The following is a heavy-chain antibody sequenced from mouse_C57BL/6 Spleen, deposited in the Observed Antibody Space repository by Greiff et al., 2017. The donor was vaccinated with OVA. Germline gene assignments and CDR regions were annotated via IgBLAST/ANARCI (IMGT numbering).Heavy chain of an antibody. D-gene: IGHD2-3*01. V-gene: IGHV1-64*01. CDR1: GYTFTSYW. J-gene: IGHJ4*01. CDR2: IHPNSGST. CDR3: ARGIYDGYWDYAMDY. Sequence: QVQLKQPGAELVKPGASVKLSCKASGYTFTSYWMHWVKQRPGQGLEWIGMIHPNSGSTNYNEKFKSKATLTVDKSSSTAYMQLSSLTSEDSAVYYCARGIYDGYWDYAMDYWGQGTSVTVSS.